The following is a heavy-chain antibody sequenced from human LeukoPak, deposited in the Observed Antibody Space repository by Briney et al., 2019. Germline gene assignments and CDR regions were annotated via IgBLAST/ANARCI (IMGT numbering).Heavy chain of an antibody. D-gene: IGHD2-2*01. Sequence: PGGSLRLSCAAAGFAFSSYWMTWVRQAPGKGLEWVANIKQDGSDKYYVDSVKGRFTVSRDNAKNSLYLEMNSLRADDTAVYYCARGASWNYHYYMDVWGKGTTVTVSS. CDR2: IKQDGSDK. J-gene: IGHJ6*03. V-gene: IGHV3-7*01. CDR1: GFAFSSYW. CDR3: ARGASWNYHYYMDV.